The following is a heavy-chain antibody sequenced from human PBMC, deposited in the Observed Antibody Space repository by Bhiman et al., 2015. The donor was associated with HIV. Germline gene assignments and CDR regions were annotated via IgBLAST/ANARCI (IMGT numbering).Heavy chain of an antibody. V-gene: IGHV3-9*01. CDR3: SKERLWFEAGGGVWDV. J-gene: IGHJ6*02. CDR2: IGWNSGSI. Sequence: EVQLVESGGGLVQPGRSLRLSCAASGFSFENYAMYWVRQAPGKGLEWVSGIGWNSGSIDYANSVKGRFTISRDNAKNSLYLQMNSLRPEDTAVYYCSKERLWFEAGGGVWDVWGQGTTGHRLL. D-gene: IGHD3-10*01. CDR1: GFSFENYA.